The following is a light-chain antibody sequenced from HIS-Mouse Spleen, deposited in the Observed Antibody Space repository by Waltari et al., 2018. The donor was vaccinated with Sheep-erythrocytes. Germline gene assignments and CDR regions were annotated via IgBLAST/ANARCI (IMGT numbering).Light chain of an antibody. CDR1: NIGSKS. CDR3: QVWKV. J-gene: IGLJ2*01. Sequence: SYVLTQPPSVSVAPGKTARITCGGNNIGSKSVHWYQQKPGQAPVLVVSDDSYRPSGIPERFSGSNSGNTATLTISRVEAGDEADYYCQVWKVFGGGTKLTVL. V-gene: IGLV3-21*03. CDR2: DDS.